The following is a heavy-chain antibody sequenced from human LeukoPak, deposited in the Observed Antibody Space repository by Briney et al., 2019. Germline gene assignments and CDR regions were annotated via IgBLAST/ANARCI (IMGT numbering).Heavy chain of an antibody. CDR1: GFTVSSIH. CDR3: ARGSGYYLGNY. V-gene: IGHV3-53*01. D-gene: IGHD3-22*01. CDR2: IYGGGSR. J-gene: IGHJ4*02. Sequence: GGSLRLSCAASGFTVSSIHMSWVRQAPGKGLEWVSVIYGGGSRYYADSVKGRFTISRDNSKNTLYLQMNSLRAEDTAVYYCARGSGYYLGNYWGQGTLVTVSS.